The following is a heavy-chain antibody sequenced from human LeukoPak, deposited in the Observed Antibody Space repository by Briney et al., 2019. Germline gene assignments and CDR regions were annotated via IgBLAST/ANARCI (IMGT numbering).Heavy chain of an antibody. CDR3: ARVKDHRGIAVAGSDY. CDR2: ISGSGGST. J-gene: IGHJ4*02. Sequence: GGTLRLSCAASGFTFSSYGMSWVRQAPGKGLEWVSAISGSGGSTYYADSVKGRSTISRDNAKNSMYLQMNSLRTEDTAVYYCARVKDHRGIAVAGSDYWGQGTLVTVSS. D-gene: IGHD6-13*01. CDR1: GFTFSSYG. V-gene: IGHV3-23*01.